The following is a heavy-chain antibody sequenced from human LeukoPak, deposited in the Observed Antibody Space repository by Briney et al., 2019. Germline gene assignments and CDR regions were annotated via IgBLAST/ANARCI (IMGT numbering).Heavy chain of an antibody. D-gene: IGHD2-2*01. V-gene: IGHV1-69*13. Sequence: SVKVSCEASGGTFSNHSISWVRQAPGQGLEWMGGIIPIFDSAGYARKFQDRITIIADGSTNNAYMELYSLRPEDTAVYYCASGACSRTSCYSLDYWGQGTLVTVPS. CDR1: GGTFSNHS. CDR3: ASGACSRTSCYSLDY. CDR2: IIPIFDSA. J-gene: IGHJ4*02.